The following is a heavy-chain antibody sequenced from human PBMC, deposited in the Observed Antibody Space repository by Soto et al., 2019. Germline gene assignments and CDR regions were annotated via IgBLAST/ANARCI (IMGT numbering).Heavy chain of an antibody. D-gene: IGHD2-21*01. V-gene: IGHV1-18*01. CDR3: ARGAFCGGAPGCRDMDV. Sequence: QIQPVQSGGEVKKPGASVKVSCKSSGYTFISHSITWVRQAPGQGLEWMGRISAYNGNTNYAQKLQGRVTMTTDTSTNTAYMELRNLRSDDTAVYYCARGAFCGGAPGCRDMDVWGQGTTVTVSS. CDR2: ISAYNGNT. J-gene: IGHJ6*02. CDR1: GYTFISHS.